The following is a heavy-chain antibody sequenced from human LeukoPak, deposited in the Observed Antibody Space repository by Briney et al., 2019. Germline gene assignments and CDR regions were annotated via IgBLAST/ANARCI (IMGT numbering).Heavy chain of an antibody. CDR3: ARRWRQYYDSSGPSPTWFDY. CDR1: GGSISSSSYY. CDR2: IYYSGST. V-gene: IGHV4-39*01. D-gene: IGHD3-22*01. Sequence: SETLSLTCTVSGGSISSSSYYWGWIRQPPGKGLEWIGSIYYSGSTYYNPSLKSRVTISVDTSKNQFSLKLSSVTAADTAVYYCARRWRQYYDSSGPSPTWFDYWGQGTLVTVSS. J-gene: IGHJ4*02.